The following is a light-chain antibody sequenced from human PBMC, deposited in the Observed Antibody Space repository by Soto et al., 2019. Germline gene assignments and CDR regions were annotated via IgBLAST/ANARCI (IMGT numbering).Light chain of an antibody. CDR2: STN. V-gene: IGLV8-61*01. CDR3: MLYMGGGLVV. Sequence: QAVVTQEPSFSVSPGGTVTLTCGLTSGSVSTTYYPSWYQQTPGQAPRTLIYSTNIRSSGVPDRFSGSILVNKADLTITGAQADDESDYHCMLYMGGGLVVFGEGTKLTVL. J-gene: IGLJ2*01. CDR1: SGSVSTTYY.